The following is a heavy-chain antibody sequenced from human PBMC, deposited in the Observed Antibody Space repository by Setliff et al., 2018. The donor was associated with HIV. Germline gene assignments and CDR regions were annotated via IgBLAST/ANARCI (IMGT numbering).Heavy chain of an antibody. V-gene: IGHV1-69-2*01. D-gene: IGHD3-16*01. Sequence: ASVKVSCKTSGYFFSEFYIHWVQQAPGKGLEWMGRVNPEDGGTIYAEKFQGRVTITADTSTDTAYMELSSLRFDDTAVYYCARSGGGWYNWFDPWGQGTPVPVSS. J-gene: IGHJ5*02. CDR3: ARSGGGWYNWFDP. CDR1: GYFFSEFY. CDR2: VNPEDGGT.